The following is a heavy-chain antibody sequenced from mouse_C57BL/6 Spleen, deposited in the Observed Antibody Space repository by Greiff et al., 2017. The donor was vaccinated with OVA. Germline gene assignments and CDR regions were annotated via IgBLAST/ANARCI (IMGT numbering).Heavy chain of an antibody. J-gene: IGHJ1*03. V-gene: IGHV5-12*01. CDR1: GFTFSDYY. D-gene: IGHD2-2*01. Sequence: EVKVVESGGGLVQPGGSLKLSCAASGFTFSDYYMYWVRQTPEKRLEWVAYISNGGGSTYYPDTVKGRFTISRDNAKNTLYLQMSRLKSEDTAMYYCASGGYDGYFDVWGTGTTVTVSS. CDR2: ISNGGGST. CDR3: ASGGYDGYFDV.